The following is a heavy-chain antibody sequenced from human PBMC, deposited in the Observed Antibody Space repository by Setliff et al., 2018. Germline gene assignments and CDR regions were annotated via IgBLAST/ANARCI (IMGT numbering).Heavy chain of an antibody. J-gene: IGHJ2*01. CDR2: IYHSGST. V-gene: IGHV4-34*01. Sequence: NPSETLSLPCAVYGGSFSGYHWSWIRQAPGKGLEWIGSIYHSGSTYFNPSPKSRVTISVDTSKNQSSLKLNSVTAADATVYYCARAVPRGATPDYWYFDLWGRGTLVTVSS. CDR1: GGSFSGYH. D-gene: IGHD2-2*01. CDR3: ARAVPRGATPDYWYFDL.